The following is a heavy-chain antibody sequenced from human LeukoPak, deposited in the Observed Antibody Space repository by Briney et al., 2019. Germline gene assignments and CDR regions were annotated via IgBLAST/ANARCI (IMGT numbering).Heavy chain of an antibody. CDR1: GGSISSSSYY. Sequence: SETLSLTCTVSGGSISSSSYYWGWIRQPPGKGLEWIGSIYYSGSTNYNPSLKGRVTISVDTSKNQFSLKLSSVTAADTAVYYCARLTVYGSGSHNWFDPWGQGTLVTVSS. D-gene: IGHD3-10*01. CDR3: ARLTVYGSGSHNWFDP. J-gene: IGHJ5*02. V-gene: IGHV4-39*07. CDR2: IYYSGST.